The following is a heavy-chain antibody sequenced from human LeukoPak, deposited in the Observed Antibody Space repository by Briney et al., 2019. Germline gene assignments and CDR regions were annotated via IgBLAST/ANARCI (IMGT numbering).Heavy chain of an antibody. D-gene: IGHD2-2*01. CDR1: GFTFSSYA. Sequence: GRSLRLSCAASGFTFSSYAMHWVRQAPGKGLEWVAVIWYDGSNKYYADSVKGRFTISRDNSKNTLYLQMNSLRAEDTAVYYCARDWLGYCSSTSCYETGYFDYWAREPWSPSPQ. V-gene: IGHV3-33*08. CDR2: IWYDGSNK. J-gene: IGHJ4*02. CDR3: ARDWLGYCSSTSCYETGYFDY.